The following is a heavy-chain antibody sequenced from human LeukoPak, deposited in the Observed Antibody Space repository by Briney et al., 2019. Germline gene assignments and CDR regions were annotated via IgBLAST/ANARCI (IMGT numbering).Heavy chain of an antibody. CDR3: ARDLGNSGWYTFDY. V-gene: IGHV6-1*01. D-gene: IGHD6-19*01. J-gene: IGHJ4*02. CDR1: GDSVSSNNGA. Sequence: SQNLSLTCAISGDSVSSNNGAWNWIRQSPSRGLEWLGRTYYRSKWYNDYAESMKGRITIGPDTSKNQFSLQLNSVTPEDTAVYYCARDLGNSGWYTFDYWGQGTLVTVSS. CDR2: TYYRSKWYN.